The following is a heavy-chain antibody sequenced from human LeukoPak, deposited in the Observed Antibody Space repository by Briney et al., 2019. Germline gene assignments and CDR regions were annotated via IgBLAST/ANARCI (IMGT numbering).Heavy chain of an antibody. CDR2: INNGDTT. Sequence: GGSLRLSCAASGFTDNTNHMSWVRQAPGKGLEWVSIINNGDTTYYADSVKGRFTISRDNSKNSLYLQMNSLRAEDTAVYYCATSKGVFDYWGQGTLVTVSS. CDR1: GFTDNTNH. J-gene: IGHJ4*02. V-gene: IGHV3-66*01. CDR3: ATSKGVFDY. D-gene: IGHD2-8*01.